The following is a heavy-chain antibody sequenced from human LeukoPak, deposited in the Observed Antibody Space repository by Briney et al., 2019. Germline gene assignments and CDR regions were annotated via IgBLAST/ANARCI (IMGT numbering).Heavy chain of an antibody. J-gene: IGHJ3*01. CDR1: GGSFSGYY. CDR2: INHSGST. Sequence: SETLSLTCAVYGGSFSGYYWSWICQPPGKGLEWIGEINHSGSTNYNPSLKGRVTISVDTSKNQFSLKLTSVTAANAAVYYCARDRRREGVHAFDVWGRGTMVTVSS. D-gene: IGHD1-14*01. CDR3: ARDRRREGVHAFDV. V-gene: IGHV4-34*01.